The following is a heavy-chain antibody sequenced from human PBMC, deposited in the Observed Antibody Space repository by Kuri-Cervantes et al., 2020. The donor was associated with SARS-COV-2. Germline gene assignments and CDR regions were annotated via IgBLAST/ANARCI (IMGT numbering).Heavy chain of an antibody. V-gene: IGHV1-18*01. CDR3: ARDGGWLNWYFDL. D-gene: IGHD6-19*01. CDR2: ISAYNGNT. J-gene: IGHJ2*01. CDR1: GYTFTSYG. Sequence: ASVKVSCKASGYTFTSYGISWVRQAPGQGLEWMGWISAYNGNTNYAQKLQGRVTMTTDTSTSTVYMELRSLRSDDTAVYYCARDGGWLNWYFDLWGRGTLVTVSS.